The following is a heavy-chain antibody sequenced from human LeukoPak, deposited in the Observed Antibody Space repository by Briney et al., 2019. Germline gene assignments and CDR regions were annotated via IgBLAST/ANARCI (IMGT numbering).Heavy chain of an antibody. D-gene: IGHD3-9*01. J-gene: IGHJ4*02. CDR1: GGSVSRGSYY. CDR3: ARAPYFDWLLYPSPFFDY. Sequence: KPSETLSLTCTVSGGSVSRGSYYWSWGRHPPGKGLEWIVYIYYSGSTNYNPSLRSRVTISVDTSKKQFSLNLSSVTAADTAVYYCARAPYFDWLLYPSPFFDYWGQGTLVTVSS. CDR2: IYYSGST. V-gene: IGHV4-61*01.